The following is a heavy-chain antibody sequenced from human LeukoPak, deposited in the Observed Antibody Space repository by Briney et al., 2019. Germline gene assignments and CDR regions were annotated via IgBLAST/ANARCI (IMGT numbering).Heavy chain of an antibody. CDR3: ARDGGSRNYWYYYMDV. CDR2: INPNSGGT. CDR1: GYTFTSYG. Sequence: ASVKVSCKASGYTFTSYGISWVRQAPGQGLEWMGWINPNSGGTNYAQKFQGRVTMTRDTSISTAYMALSRLRSDDTAVYYCARDGGSRNYWYYYMDVWGKGTTVTISS. D-gene: IGHD3-10*01. V-gene: IGHV1-2*02. J-gene: IGHJ6*03.